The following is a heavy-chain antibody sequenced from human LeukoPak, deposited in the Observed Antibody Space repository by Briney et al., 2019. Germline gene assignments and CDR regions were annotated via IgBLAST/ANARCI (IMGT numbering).Heavy chain of an antibody. CDR2: IASSGSTI. CDR3: ATSSGYYANYFDF. J-gene: IGHJ4*02. D-gene: IGHD3-22*01. V-gene: IGHV3-11*04. CDR1: GGSISSYY. Sequence: LSLTCTVSGGSISSYYWSWIRQAPGKGLQWLSYIASSGSTIYYADSVKGRFTISRDNARNSLYLQMNSLRAEDTAVYYCATSSGYYANYFDFWGQGTLVTVSS.